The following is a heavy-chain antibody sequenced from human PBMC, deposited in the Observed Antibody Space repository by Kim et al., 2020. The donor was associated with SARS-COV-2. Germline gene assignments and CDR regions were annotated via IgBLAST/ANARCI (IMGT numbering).Heavy chain of an antibody. J-gene: IGHJ5*02. D-gene: IGHD3-16*01. CDR3: AKGAGGNTGCSFNP. Sequence: GGSLRLSCAASGFTFSDYAMSWVRQAPGKGLEWVSSIRGSGDSTYYGDSVKGRFTISRANSKNTLYLQMNNLRAEDTAIYSFAKGAGGNTGCSFNPWG. CDR1: GFTFSDYA. V-gene: IGHV3-23*01. CDR2: IRGSGDST.